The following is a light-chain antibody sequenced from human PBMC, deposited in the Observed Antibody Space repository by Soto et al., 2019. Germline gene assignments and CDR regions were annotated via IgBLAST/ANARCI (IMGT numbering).Light chain of an antibody. CDR3: QQYNRFPIT. Sequence: EVLTTQSPSSVSASVGDRATLTCRASQGLGTRLAWYQQKPGQAPKLLIYAASTLATGVPGRFSGSGSGTDFTLTISSLQPEDFAAYYCQQYNRFPITFGPGTKVEIK. J-gene: IGKJ3*01. CDR1: QGLGTR. V-gene: IGKV3-15*01. CDR2: AAS.